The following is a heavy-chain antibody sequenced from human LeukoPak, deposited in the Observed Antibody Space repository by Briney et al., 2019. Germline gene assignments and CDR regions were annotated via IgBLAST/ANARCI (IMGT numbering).Heavy chain of an antibody. V-gene: IGHV1-46*01. CDR3: ARAIVVVTAIQGYYFDY. CDR1: GYTFTSYY. Sequence: ASVKVSCKASGYTFTSYYMHWVRQAPGQGLEWMGIISPSGGSTSYAQKFQGRVTMTRDMSTSTVYMELSSLRSEDTAVYYCARAIVVVTAIQGYYFDYWGQGTLVTVSS. J-gene: IGHJ4*02. D-gene: IGHD2-21*02. CDR2: ISPSGGST.